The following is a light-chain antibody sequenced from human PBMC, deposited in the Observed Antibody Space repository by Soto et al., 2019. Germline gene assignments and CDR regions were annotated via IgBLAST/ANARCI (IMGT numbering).Light chain of an antibody. CDR2: DAS. J-gene: IGKJ5*01. Sequence: EVVMTQSPATLSVSPGERATLSCRASESVSRNLAWYQQKPGQAPRLLIYDASTRATGIPDRFGGGGSGTEFTLTISSLQSEDFVVYYCQQYNSWPPITFGQGTRLEI. CDR1: ESVSRN. CDR3: QQYNSWPPIT. V-gene: IGKV3-15*01.